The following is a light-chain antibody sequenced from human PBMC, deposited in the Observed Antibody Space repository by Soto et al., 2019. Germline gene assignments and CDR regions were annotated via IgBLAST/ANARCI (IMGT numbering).Light chain of an antibody. CDR2: DVG. V-gene: IGLV2-14*03. Sequence: DLTQPASVSGSPGQSSTISCTGTHSDIGNYNYVSWYQHLPGKAPKLMIYDVGSRPSGVSSRFSGSKSGNTASLAISGLQAEDEADYYCNSYREDHPRFYVFGTGTKVTVL. CDR3: NSYREDHPRFYV. J-gene: IGLJ1*01. CDR1: HSDIGNYNY.